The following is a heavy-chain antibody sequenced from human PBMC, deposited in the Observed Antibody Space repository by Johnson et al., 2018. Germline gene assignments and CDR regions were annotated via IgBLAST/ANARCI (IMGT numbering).Heavy chain of an antibody. V-gene: IGHV3-21*01. CDR2: ISSSSTYI. Sequence: VQLVQSGGGLVKPGGSLRLSCAASGFTFSSYSMNWVRQAPGKGLEWVSSISSSSTYIYFADSVKGRFTISRDNAKNSLYLQMNSLRAEDTAVYHRARGHSSGLSSAEYFQHWGQGTLVTVSS. CDR3: ARGHSSGLSSAEYFQH. D-gene: IGHD6-19*01. CDR1: GFTFSSYS. J-gene: IGHJ1*01.